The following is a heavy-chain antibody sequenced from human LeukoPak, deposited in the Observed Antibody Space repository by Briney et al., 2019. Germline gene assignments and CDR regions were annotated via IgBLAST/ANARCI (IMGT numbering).Heavy chain of an antibody. V-gene: IGHV3-30*04. Sequence: WRSLRLSCAASGFTFRAYAMHWVRQAPGKGLEWLAVISNDGTIQYYADSVKGRFTISRDNSKNTLYLQMNSLRAEDTAVYYCAKDGGEYYDILTGYYPRLYYMDVWGKGTTVTISS. CDR1: GFTFRAYA. D-gene: IGHD3-9*01. CDR2: ISNDGTIQ. CDR3: AKDGGEYYDILTGYYPRLYYMDV. J-gene: IGHJ6*03.